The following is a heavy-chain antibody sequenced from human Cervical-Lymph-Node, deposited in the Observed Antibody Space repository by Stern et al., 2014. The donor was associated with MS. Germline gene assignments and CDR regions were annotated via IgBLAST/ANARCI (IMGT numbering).Heavy chain of an antibody. CDR3: ARVQLGYSYGTFDY. V-gene: IGHV3-30*01. D-gene: IGHD5-18*01. CDR2: LSYDGRTK. Sequence: VQLVESGGGVVQPGRPLRLSCAASGFTFSSYAMHWVRQAPGKGLEWVAVLSYDGRTKYSADSVKGRFTISRDNSKNTLFLQMNSLRPEDTAVYYCARVQLGYSYGTFDYWGQGTLVTVSS. J-gene: IGHJ4*02. CDR1: GFTFSSYA.